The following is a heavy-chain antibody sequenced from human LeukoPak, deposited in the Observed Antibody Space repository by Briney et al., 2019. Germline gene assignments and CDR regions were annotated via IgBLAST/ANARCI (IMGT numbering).Heavy chain of an antibody. CDR3: ARDQGIAALDAFDI. D-gene: IGHD6-13*01. J-gene: IGHJ3*02. CDR2: INPNSGGT. V-gene: IGHV1-2*06. Sequence: ASVKVSCKASGYTFTGYYMHWVRQAPGQGLEWMGRINPNSGGTNYAQKFQGRVTMTRDTSISTAYMELSRLGSDDTAVYYCARDQGIAALDAFDIWGQGTMVTVSS. CDR1: GYTFTGYY.